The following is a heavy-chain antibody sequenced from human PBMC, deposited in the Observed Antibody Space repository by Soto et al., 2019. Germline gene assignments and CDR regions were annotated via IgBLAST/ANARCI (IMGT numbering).Heavy chain of an antibody. J-gene: IGHJ5*02. CDR2: FGGPERNA. Sequence: GGSLRLSCAASGFTFSNYVINWVRQAPGKGLEWVSTFGGPERNAFYAESVKGRFTMSRDNSKNTVYLQMNSLRAEDTAVYYCAKGRTTTTTYCAFDPWGQGTLVTVSS. V-gene: IGHV3-23*01. CDR1: GFTFSNYV. CDR3: AKGRTTTTTYCAFDP. D-gene: IGHD1-26*01.